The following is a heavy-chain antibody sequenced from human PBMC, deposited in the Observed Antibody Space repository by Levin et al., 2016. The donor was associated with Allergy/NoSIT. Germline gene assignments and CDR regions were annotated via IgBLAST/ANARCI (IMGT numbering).Heavy chain of an antibody. CDR2: IIPIFGTA. Sequence: SVKVSCKASGGTFSSYAISWVRQAPGQGLEWMGGIIPIFGTANYAQKFQGRVTITADESTSTAYMELRSLRSDDTAVYYCARLLDTAMEPNSYEGMGPPDYYYYGMDVWGQGTTVTVSS. D-gene: IGHD5-18*01. V-gene: IGHV1-69*13. CDR3: ARLLDTAMEPNSYEGMGPPDYYYYGMDV. J-gene: IGHJ6*02. CDR1: GGTFSSYA.